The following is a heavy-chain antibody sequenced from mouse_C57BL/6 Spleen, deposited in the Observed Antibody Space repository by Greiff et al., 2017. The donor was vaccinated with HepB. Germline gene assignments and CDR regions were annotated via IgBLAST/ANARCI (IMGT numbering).Heavy chain of an antibody. Sequence: VQLKQSGPELVKPGASVKISCKASGYSFTGYYMNWVKQSPEKSLEWIGEINPSTGGTTYNQKFKAKATLTVDKSSSTAYMQLKSLTSEDSAVYYCARSITTVVDYWGQGTTLTVSS. CDR3: ARSITTVVDY. CDR1: GYSFTGYY. V-gene: IGHV1-42*01. D-gene: IGHD1-1*01. CDR2: INPSTGGT. J-gene: IGHJ2*01.